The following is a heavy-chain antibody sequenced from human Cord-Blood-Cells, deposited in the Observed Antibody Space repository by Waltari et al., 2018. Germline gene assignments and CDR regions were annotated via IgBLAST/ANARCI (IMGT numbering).Heavy chain of an antibody. Sequence: GAGLLKPSETLSLTCAVYGGSFSGYYWSWIRQPPGKGLEWIGEINHSGSTNYNPSLKSRVTISVDTSKNQFSLKLSSVTAADTAVYYCVRGVSVRGRSSGSVYFQHWGQGTLVTVSS. CDR3: VRGVSVRGRSSGSVYFQH. J-gene: IGHJ1*01. CDR2: INHSGST. D-gene: IGHD2-15*01. CDR1: GGSFSGYY. V-gene: IGHV4-34*01.